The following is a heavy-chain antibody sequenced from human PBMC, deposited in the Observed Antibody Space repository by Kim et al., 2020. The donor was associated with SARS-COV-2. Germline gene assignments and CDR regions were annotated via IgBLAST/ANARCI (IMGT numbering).Heavy chain of an antibody. CDR1: EITFRSYW. CDR2: INQRGSEE. Sequence: GGSLRLSCEGSEITFRSYWISWVRQSPGKGLEWVANINQRGSEENYADSVKGRFTISRDNAKKSVYLQMTTLRVDDTGVYYCAKDGSEFSTNSDEVHHYVAVWGKGTTVIVSS. CDR3: AKDGSEFSTNSDEVHHYVAV. D-gene: IGHD3-10*01. J-gene: IGHJ6*03. V-gene: IGHV3-7*04.